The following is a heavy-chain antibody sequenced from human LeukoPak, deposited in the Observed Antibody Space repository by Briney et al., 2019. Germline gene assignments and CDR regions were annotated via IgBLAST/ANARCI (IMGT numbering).Heavy chain of an antibody. CDR3: ARGSYYYDSSGYWYFQH. CDR1: GGTFSSYA. V-gene: IGHV1-69*13. Sequence: SVKVSCKASGGTFSSYAISWVRQAPGEGLEWMGGIIPIFGTANYAQKFQGRVTITADESTSTAYMELSSLRSEDTAVYYCARGSYYYDSSGYWYFQHWGQGTLVTVSS. CDR2: IIPIFGTA. D-gene: IGHD3-22*01. J-gene: IGHJ1*01.